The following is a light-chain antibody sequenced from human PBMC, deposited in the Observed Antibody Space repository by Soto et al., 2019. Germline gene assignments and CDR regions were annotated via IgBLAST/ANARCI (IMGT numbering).Light chain of an antibody. J-gene: IGLJ1*01. CDR1: SSDVGGYNY. V-gene: IGLV2-11*01. CDR2: DVS. Sequence: QSALTQPRPVSGSPGQSATISCTGTSSDVGGYNYVSWYQQHPGKAPKLMIYDVSKRPSGVPDRFSGSKSGNTASLTISGLQAEDEADYYCCSYAGSYGVFGTGTKVTVL. CDR3: CSYAGSYGV.